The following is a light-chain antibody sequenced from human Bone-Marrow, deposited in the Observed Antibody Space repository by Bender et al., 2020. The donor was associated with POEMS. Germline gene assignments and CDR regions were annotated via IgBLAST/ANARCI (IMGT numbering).Light chain of an antibody. J-gene: IGLJ1*01. Sequence: QSALTQPASVSGSPGQSITISCTGASRDIGTYNLVSWYQQHPGKVPKLMIYEVTKRPSGVSNRFSGSKSGNTASLTISGLQAEDEADYYCSSYAGTGAVFGTGTTVTVL. V-gene: IGLV2-23*02. CDR2: EVT. CDR3: SSYAGTGAV. CDR1: SRDIGTYNL.